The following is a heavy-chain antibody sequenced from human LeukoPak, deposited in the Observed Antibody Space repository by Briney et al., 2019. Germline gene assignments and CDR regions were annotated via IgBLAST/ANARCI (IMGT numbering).Heavy chain of an antibody. D-gene: IGHD1-26*01. CDR3: GKYLQTTVGANDY. CDR1: GFTFSSYS. Sequence: SGGSLRLSCAASGFTFSSYSMNWVRQAPGKGLEWVSSISSSSSYIYYADSVKGRFTISRDNAMNSLYLQMNSLRAEDTAVYYCGKYLQTTVGANDYWGQGTLVTVSS. CDR2: ISSSSSYI. V-gene: IGHV3-21*01. J-gene: IGHJ4*02.